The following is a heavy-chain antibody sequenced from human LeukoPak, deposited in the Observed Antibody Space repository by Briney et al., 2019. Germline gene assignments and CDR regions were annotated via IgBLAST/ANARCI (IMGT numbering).Heavy chain of an antibody. D-gene: IGHD6-6*01. CDR3: ARDLGVAVRPFSLFY. CDR2: INPKSGVT. V-gene: IGHV1-2*02. CDR1: GYTFTGYY. J-gene: IGHJ4*02. Sequence: RWASVKVSCKASGYTFTGYYMHGVRQAPGQEPEWMGWINPKSGVTNYAQKFQGRVTMTSDTSISTAYMEFGSLRSDDTAMYYCARDLGVAVRPFSLFYWGQGTLVTVSS.